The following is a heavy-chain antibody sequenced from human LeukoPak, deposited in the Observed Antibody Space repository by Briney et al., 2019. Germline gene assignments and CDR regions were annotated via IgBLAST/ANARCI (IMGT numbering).Heavy chain of an antibody. Sequence: PSETLSLTCTVSGGSISSSSYYWGWIRQPPGKGLEWIGSIYYSGSTYYNPSLRSRVTISVDKSKTQFSLNLNSVTAADTAVYYCARLKTSRYCTSNRCYTGPNYFDSWGRGTLVSVSS. CDR3: ARLKTSRYCTSNRCYTGPNYFDS. J-gene: IGHJ4*02. CDR2: IYYSGST. V-gene: IGHV4-39*07. CDR1: GGSISSSSYY. D-gene: IGHD2-2*02.